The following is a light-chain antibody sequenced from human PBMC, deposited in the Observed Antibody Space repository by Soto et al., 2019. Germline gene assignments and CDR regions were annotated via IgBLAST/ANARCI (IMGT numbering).Light chain of an antibody. CDR1: QSISSW. CDR2: KAS. V-gene: IGKV1-5*03. CDR3: QHYNSYSEA. J-gene: IGKJ1*01. Sequence: DIQMTQSPSTLSASVGDRVTITGRASQSISSWLAWYQQKPGKAPKLLIYKASSLESGVPSRFSGSGSGTEFTLTISSLQPDDFATYYCQHYNSYSEAFGQGTKV.